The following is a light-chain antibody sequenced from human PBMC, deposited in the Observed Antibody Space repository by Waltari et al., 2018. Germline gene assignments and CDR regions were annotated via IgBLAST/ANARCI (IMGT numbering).Light chain of an antibody. CDR1: LLAKKY. Sequence: SYELTQPSSVSVSPGQTARITCSGDLLAKKYTRWFQQKPGPAPLLLITKDSDRPSGIPERFAGSNSATTVTLTISGAQPGDEADYYCYSAPDNSGVFGGGTKLIVL. CDR2: KDS. J-gene: IGLJ3*02. V-gene: IGLV3-27*01. CDR3: YSAPDNSGV.